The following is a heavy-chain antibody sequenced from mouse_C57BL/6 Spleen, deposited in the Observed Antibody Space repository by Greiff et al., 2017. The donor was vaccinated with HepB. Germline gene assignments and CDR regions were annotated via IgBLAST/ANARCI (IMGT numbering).Heavy chain of an antibody. J-gene: IGHJ1*03. D-gene: IGHD2-4*01. CDR1: GYTFTSYW. CDR3: ARFNDYDVGYWYFDV. V-gene: IGHV1-55*01. CDR2: IYPGSGST. Sequence: VQLQQPGAELVKPGASVKMSCKASGYTFTSYWITWVKQRPGQGLEWIGDIYPGSGSTNYNEKFKSKATLTVDTSSSTAYMQLSSLTSEDSAVYYCARFNDYDVGYWYFDVWGTGTTVTVSS.